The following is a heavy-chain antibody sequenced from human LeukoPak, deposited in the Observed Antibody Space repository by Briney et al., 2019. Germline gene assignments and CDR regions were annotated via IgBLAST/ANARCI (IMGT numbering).Heavy chain of an antibody. CDR1: GFTFSSYA. J-gene: IGHJ4*02. CDR2: ISNGGGLT. V-gene: IGHV3-23*01. D-gene: IGHD6-19*01. Sequence: GGSLRLSCAASGFTFSSYAMSWVRQAPGKGLEWVSTISNGGGLTYYADSVRGRFTTSRDNSDNTLYLQMSSLRAEDTAVYYCASTGITVTPCHFDYWGQGTLVTVSS. CDR3: ASTGITVTPCHFDY.